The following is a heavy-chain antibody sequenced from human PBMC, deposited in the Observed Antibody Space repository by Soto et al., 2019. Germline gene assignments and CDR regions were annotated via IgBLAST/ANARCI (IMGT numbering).Heavy chain of an antibody. D-gene: IGHD2-2*01. CDR2: IYYSGST. J-gene: IGHJ3*02. CDR3: ARRIVVVPAAIIGPSDAFDI. CDR1: GGSISSYY. V-gene: IGHV4-59*08. Sequence: ASETLSLTCTVSGGSISSYYWSWIRQPPGKGLEWIGYIYYSGSTNYNPSLKSRVTISVDTSKNQFSLKLSSVTAADTAVYYCARRIVVVPAAIIGPSDAFDIWGQGTMVTVSS.